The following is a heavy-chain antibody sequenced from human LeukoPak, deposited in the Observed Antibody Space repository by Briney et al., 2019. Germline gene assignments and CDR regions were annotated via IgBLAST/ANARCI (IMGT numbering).Heavy chain of an antibody. J-gene: IGHJ4*02. CDR2: IYYSGST. CDR3: ARLPTITFFDY. Sequence: SETLSLTCTVSVGSISSSSFYWGWIRQPPGRGLEWIGSIYYSGSTSYNPSLKSRVTISVDTSKNQFSLKLSSVTAADTAVYYCARLPTITFFDYWGQGTLVTVSS. CDR1: VGSISSSSFY. D-gene: IGHD5-12*01. V-gene: IGHV4-39*01.